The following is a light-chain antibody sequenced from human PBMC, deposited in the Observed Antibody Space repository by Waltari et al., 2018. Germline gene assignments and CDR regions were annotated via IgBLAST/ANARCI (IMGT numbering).Light chain of an antibody. Sequence: DIVMTQSLPSLPVTPGEPASISCRYSHSLLHSNGYNFLDWYLQKPGQSPRILIYLGSSRASGVPGRFSGSGSGTDFTLKISRVDAEVAVVYYCMEALQSVTFGQGTRLEIK. CDR1: HSLLHSNGYNF. CDR2: LGS. CDR3: MEALQSVT. J-gene: IGKJ5*01. V-gene: IGKV2-28*01.